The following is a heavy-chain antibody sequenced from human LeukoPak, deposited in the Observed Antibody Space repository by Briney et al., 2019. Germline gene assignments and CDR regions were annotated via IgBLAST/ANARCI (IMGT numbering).Heavy chain of an antibody. Sequence: GGSLRLSCAASGFTFSSYSMNWVRQAPGKGLEWVSSISSSSSYIYYADSVKGRFTTSRDNAKNSLYLQMNSLRAEDTAVYYCARGGGYCSSTSCYGYDYWGQGTLVTVSS. D-gene: IGHD2-2*01. V-gene: IGHV3-21*01. J-gene: IGHJ4*02. CDR2: ISSSSSYI. CDR3: ARGGGYCSSTSCYGYDY. CDR1: GFTFSSYS.